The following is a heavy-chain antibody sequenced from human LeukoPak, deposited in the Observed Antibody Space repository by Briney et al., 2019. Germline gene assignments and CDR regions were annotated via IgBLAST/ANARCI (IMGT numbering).Heavy chain of an antibody. CDR3: ARHGFTIFGVVTKKRGWFDP. D-gene: IGHD3-3*01. V-gene: IGHV4-39*07. CDR1: GGSIGSYY. CDR2: IYYSGST. J-gene: IGHJ5*02. Sequence: PSETLSLTCTVSGGSIGSYYWGWIRQPPGKGLEWIGTIYYSGSTYYNPSLKSRVTISRDPSKNQFSLKLSSVTAADTAVYYCARHGFTIFGVVTKKRGWFDPWGQGTLVTVSS.